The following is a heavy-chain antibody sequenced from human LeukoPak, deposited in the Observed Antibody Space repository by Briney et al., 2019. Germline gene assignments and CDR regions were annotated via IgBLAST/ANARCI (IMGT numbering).Heavy chain of an antibody. D-gene: IGHD3-10*01. CDR1: GFTSSSYS. J-gene: IGHJ5*02. V-gene: IGHV3-21*01. CDR3: ARDPYGSGSYGWFDP. Sequence: GGSLRLSCAASGFTSSSYSMNWVRQAPGKGLEWDSSISSSSSYIYYADSVKGRFTISRDNAKNSLYLQMNSLRAEDTAVYYCARDPYGSGSYGWFDPWGQGTLVTVSS. CDR2: ISSSSSYI.